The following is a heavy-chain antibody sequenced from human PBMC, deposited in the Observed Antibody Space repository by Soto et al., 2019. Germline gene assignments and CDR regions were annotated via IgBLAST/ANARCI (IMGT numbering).Heavy chain of an antibody. CDR3: VRDTMRASAAASLDY. Sequence: GGSLRLSFAASGFTFSTYEFNWVRQAPGRGLEWISYISVSGNIIKYADSVKDLFTISRDNAENSLHLHMSSLRVDDTAVYFCVRDTMRASAAASLDYWGQGTQAPVSS. J-gene: IGHJ4*02. V-gene: IGHV3-48*03. CDR1: GFTFSTYE. D-gene: IGHD6-13*01. CDR2: ISVSGNII.